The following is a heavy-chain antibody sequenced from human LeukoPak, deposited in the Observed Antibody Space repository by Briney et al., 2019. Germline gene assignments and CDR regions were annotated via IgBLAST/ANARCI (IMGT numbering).Heavy chain of an antibody. D-gene: IGHD1-26*01. V-gene: IGHV3-7*03. Sequence: PGGSLKLSCAASGFTFGDYYMSWVRQAPGKGLEWVANIQPDGNGRKYVDSVKGRFTISRDDSRNTLYLQMNSLRGDDTAVYYCAKDVGKWESLHFFDYWGQGTLVTVSS. CDR2: IQPDGNGR. CDR1: GFTFGDYY. J-gene: IGHJ4*02. CDR3: AKDVGKWESLHFFDY.